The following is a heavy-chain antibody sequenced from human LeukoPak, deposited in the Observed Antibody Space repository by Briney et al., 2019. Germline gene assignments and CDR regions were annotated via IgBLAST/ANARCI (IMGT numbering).Heavy chain of an antibody. CDR1: GGSISSYY. CDR2: IYYSGST. CDR3: ARDRGITMIVVVIRSAFDI. J-gene: IGHJ3*02. V-gene: IGHV4-39*07. Sequence: SETLSLTCTVSGGSISSYYWSWIRQPPGKGLEWIGSIYYSGSTYYNPSLKSRVTISVDTSKNQFSLELSSVTAADTAVYYCARDRGITMIVVVIRSAFDIWGQGTMVTVSS. D-gene: IGHD3-22*01.